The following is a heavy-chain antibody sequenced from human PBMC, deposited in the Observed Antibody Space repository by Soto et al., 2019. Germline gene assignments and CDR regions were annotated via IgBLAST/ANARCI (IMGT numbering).Heavy chain of an antibody. CDR1: GGTFSSYA. CDR2: IIPVFGTA. CDR3: ARVTVIAAAGSFDY. Sequence: SGQVSCKASGGTFSSYAISWVRQAPGQGLEWMGGIIPVFGTANYAQKFQGRVTITADESTSTAYMELSSLRSEDTAVYYCARVTVIAAAGSFDYWGQGTLVTVSS. J-gene: IGHJ4*02. V-gene: IGHV1-69*13. D-gene: IGHD6-13*01.